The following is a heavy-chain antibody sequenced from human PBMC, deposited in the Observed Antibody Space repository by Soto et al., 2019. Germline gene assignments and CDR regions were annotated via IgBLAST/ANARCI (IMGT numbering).Heavy chain of an antibody. CDR3: ARGSSGALYDY. CDR2: ISGYNGYP. CDR1: GYIFTNYG. Sequence: QIHLVQSGAEVRKPGASVNVSCKTSGYIFTNYGVSWVRQAPGEGLEVVGWISGYNGYPKYGQRFQGRVTLSTDTSTTTGYMELRNLSSDDTAVYYCARGSSGALYDYWGQGTLLTVSS. J-gene: IGHJ4*02. V-gene: IGHV1-18*04.